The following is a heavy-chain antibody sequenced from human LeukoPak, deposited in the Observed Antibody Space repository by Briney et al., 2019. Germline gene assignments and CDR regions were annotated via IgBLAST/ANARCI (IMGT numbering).Heavy chain of an antibody. J-gene: IGHJ1*01. CDR1: GFTFSSYA. CDR2: ISSNGGST. CDR3: ARDSSGSSWYGYFQH. V-gene: IGHV3-64*01. Sequence: PGGSLRLSCAASGFTFSSYAIHWVRQAPGKGLEYVSAISSNGGSTYYANSVKGRFTISRDNSKNTLYLQMGSLRAEDMAVYYCARDSSGSSWYGYFQHWGQGTLVTVSS. D-gene: IGHD6-13*01.